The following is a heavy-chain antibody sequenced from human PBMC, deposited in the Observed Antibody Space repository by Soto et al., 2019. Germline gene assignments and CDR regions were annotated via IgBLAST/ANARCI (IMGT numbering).Heavy chain of an antibody. CDR1: GFTFSSYN. Sequence: EVQLVESGGGLVKPGGSLRLSCAASGFTFSSYNMNWVRQAPGKGLEWVSSISRDSTYMYYADSVRGRFTISRDNAKKSVFLQMDSLSGDDTAVYYWARDPYDFWSGPDYWGQGILVTVSS. J-gene: IGHJ4*02. D-gene: IGHD3-3*01. CDR3: ARDPYDFWSGPDY. V-gene: IGHV3-21*02. CDR2: ISRDSTYM.